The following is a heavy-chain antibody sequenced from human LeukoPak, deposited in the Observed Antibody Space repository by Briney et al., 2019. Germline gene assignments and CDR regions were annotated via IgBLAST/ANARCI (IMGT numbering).Heavy chain of an antibody. V-gene: IGHV4-34*01. J-gene: IGHJ1*01. CDR3: ARENSSRNFQH. Sequence: SETLSLTCAVYGGSFSAYYWSWIRQPPGKGLEWIGEINHSGSTNYNPSLKSRVTISVDTSKNQFSLKLSPVTAADTAVYYCARENSSRNFQHWGQGTLVTVSS. CDR1: GGSFSAYY. D-gene: IGHD6-19*01. CDR2: INHSGST.